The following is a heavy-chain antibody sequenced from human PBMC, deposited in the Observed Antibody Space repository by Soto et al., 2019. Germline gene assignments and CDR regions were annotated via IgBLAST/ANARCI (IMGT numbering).Heavy chain of an antibody. D-gene: IGHD6-13*01. CDR1: GDSVSSSSAA. J-gene: IGHJ5*02. V-gene: IGHV6-1*01. Sequence: PSQTLSLTCAISGDSVSSSSAAWNWIRQSPSRGLEWLGRTYYRSRWYNDYAVSVKSRITINPDTSKNQFSLQLNSVTPEDTAVYYCASSLTDTKFDSSSWYYWFDPWGQGTLVTVSS. CDR3: ASSLTDTKFDSSSWYYWFDP. CDR2: TYYRSRWYN.